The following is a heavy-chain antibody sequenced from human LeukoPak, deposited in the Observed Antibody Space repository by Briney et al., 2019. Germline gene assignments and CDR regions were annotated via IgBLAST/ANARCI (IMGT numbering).Heavy chain of an antibody. CDR3: AKDQRRGYCSSTSCYIDY. CDR1: GFTFSSYA. CDR2: ISGSADST. D-gene: IGHD2-2*02. V-gene: IGHV3-23*01. J-gene: IGHJ4*02. Sequence: GGSLRLSCAASGFTFSSYAMTWVRQAPGKGLEWVSAISGSADSTYYADSVKGLFTISRDNSKNTLYLQMNSLRAEDTAVYYCAKDQRRGYCSSTSCYIDYWGQGTLVTVSS.